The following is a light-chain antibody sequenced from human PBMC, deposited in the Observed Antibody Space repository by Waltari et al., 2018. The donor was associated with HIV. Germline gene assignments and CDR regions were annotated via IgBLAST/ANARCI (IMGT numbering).Light chain of an antibody. CDR3: QQSYSTPPT. J-gene: IGKJ2*01. V-gene: IGKV1-39*01. Sequence: DIQMTQPPSTLSASVGTRVTITCRASQSISSYLNWYQQKPGKAPKRLIYAASSLQSGVPSRFSGSGSGTDFTLTISSLQPEDFATYYCQQSYSTPPTFGQGTKLEIK. CDR2: AAS. CDR1: QSISSY.